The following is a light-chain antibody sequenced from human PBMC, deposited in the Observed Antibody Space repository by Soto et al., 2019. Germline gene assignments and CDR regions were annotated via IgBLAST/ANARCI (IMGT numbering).Light chain of an antibody. V-gene: IGKV1-5*01. Sequence: DIQMTQAPSILSASVGDTVTTTCRASQSISTFLAWYQQKPGTAPKLLIYDASSLESGVPSRFSGSGSGTDFTLTISGLQPDDFGTYYCLQLSYYWTFGQGTKVDIK. J-gene: IGKJ1*01. CDR3: LQLSYYWT. CDR2: DAS. CDR1: QSISTF.